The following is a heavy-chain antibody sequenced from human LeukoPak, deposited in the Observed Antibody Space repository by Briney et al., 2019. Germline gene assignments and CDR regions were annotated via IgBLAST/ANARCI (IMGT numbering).Heavy chain of an antibody. D-gene: IGHD3-10*01. V-gene: IGHV1-2*06. CDR1: GYTFTGYY. J-gene: IGHJ4*02. Sequence: ASVKVSCKASGYTFTGYYMHWVRQAPGQGLEWMGRINPNSGGTNYAQKFQGRATMTRDTSISTAYMELSRLRSDDTAVYYCARDLNYYGSGSYYPDYWGQGTLVTVSS. CDR2: INPNSGGT. CDR3: ARDLNYYGSGSYYPDY.